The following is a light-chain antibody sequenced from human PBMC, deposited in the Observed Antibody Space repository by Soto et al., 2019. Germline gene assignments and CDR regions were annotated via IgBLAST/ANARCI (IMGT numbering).Light chain of an antibody. V-gene: IGKV2-28*01. CDR3: MQALQTPLIT. J-gene: IGKJ5*01. CDR2: LGS. CDR1: QSLLHSNGYNY. Sequence: DIVMTQSPVSLPVTPGEPASISCRSSQSLLHSNGYNYLDWYLQKPGQSPQLLIYLGSNRASGVPDRFSGSGSGTDFTLKISRVEAEAVGVYYCMQALQTPLITFGQGTRLEIK.